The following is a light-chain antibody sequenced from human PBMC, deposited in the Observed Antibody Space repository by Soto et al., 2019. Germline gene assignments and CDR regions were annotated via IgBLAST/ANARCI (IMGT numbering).Light chain of an antibody. CDR1: QSVSSN. CDR3: QQRTNWPSIT. V-gene: IGKV3D-11*02. CDR2: DTS. J-gene: IGKJ5*01. Sequence: DIVMTQSPAALSVSPGERATVPCRASQSVSSNLAWYQQKPGLAPRLLIYDTSRRAPGIPATFSGSGTGTDFTLTITSLEPEDSAVYHCQQRTNWPSITFGQGTRLEIK.